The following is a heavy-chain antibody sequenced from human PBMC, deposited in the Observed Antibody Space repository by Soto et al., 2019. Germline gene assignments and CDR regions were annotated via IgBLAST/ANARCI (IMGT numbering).Heavy chain of an antibody. CDR1: GFSFRDYG. CDR2: IIGIGDKA. J-gene: IGHJ4*02. D-gene: IGHD4-17*01. V-gene: IGHV3-23*01. Sequence: EVQLLEAGGGLVQPGGSLRLSCAASGFSFRDYGMSWVRQAPGKGLEWLSAIIGIGDKAYYADSVRGRFTISRDNSKNTLYLQLNDLGAEDTAISYCAKDYDYGDSLPFDYWGQGTLVTVSS. CDR3: AKDYDYGDSLPFDY.